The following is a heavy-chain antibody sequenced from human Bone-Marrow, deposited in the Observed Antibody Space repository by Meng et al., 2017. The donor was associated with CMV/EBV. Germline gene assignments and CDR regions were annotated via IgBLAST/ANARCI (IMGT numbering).Heavy chain of an antibody. V-gene: IGHV3-13*01. J-gene: IGHJ6*02. CDR2: IGTVGDT. D-gene: IGHD6-13*01. CDR3: ARAAAGYYYGLDV. Sequence: GESLKISCTASGFTFSTYDFHWVRQPTGKGLEWVSSIGTVGDTYSIGSVKGRFTISRDNSKNTLYLQMNSLRAEDTAVYYCARAAAGYYYGLDVWGQGTTVTVSS. CDR1: GFTFSTYD.